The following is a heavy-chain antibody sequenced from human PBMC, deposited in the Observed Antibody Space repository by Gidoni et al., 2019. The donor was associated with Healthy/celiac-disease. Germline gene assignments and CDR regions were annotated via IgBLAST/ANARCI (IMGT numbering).Heavy chain of an antibody. V-gene: IGHV1-18*01. D-gene: IGHD2-2*01. J-gene: IGHJ4*02. Sequence: QVQLVQAGAEVKKPGASVKVSCKASGYTFTSYGISWVRQAPGQGLEWMGWISAYNGNTNYAQKLQGRVTMTTDTSTSTAYMELRSLRSDDTAVYYCARDRPADVGLVPSTVYYFDYWGQGTLVTVSS. CDR3: ARDRPADVGLVPSTVYYFDY. CDR1: GYTFTSYG. CDR2: ISAYNGNT.